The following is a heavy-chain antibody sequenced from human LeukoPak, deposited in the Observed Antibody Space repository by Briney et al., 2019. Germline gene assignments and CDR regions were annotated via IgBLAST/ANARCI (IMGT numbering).Heavy chain of an antibody. CDR1: GFTFSTFA. CDR2: ISGRGNNT. V-gene: IGHV3-23*01. D-gene: IGHD6-13*01. Sequence: GGSLRLSCAASGFTFSTFAMSWVRQAPGKGLEWVSSISGRGNNTYYADSVKGRFTISRDNSKNTLHLQVNSLRAEDTAIYYCARAYSSNLYDYWGQGTLVTVSS. CDR3: ARAYSSNLYDY. J-gene: IGHJ4*02.